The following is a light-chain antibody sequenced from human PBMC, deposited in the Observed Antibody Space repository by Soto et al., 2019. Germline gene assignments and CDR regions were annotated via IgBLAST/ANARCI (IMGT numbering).Light chain of an antibody. CDR3: QQYGSSRT. CDR2: GAS. CDR1: QSVSSSY. Sequence: EIVFTHSPGTLSLSPGERATLSCRSSQSVSSSYLAWYQQKPGQAPRLLIYGASSRATGIPDRFSGSGSGTDFTLTISRLEPEDFAVYYCQQYGSSRTLGQGTKVDIK. J-gene: IGKJ1*01. V-gene: IGKV3-20*01.